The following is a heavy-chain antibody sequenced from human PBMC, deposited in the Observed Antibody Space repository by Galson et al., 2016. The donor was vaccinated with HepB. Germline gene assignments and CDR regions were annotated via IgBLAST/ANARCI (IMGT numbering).Heavy chain of an antibody. Sequence: YAQKSQGRVTITADESTSTVYMDLNSLRSEDTAVYYCARAFRTAVVASFDYWGQGTLVTVSS. D-gene: IGHD3/OR15-3a*01. V-gene: IGHV1-69*01. CDR3: ARAFRTAVVASFDY. J-gene: IGHJ4*02.